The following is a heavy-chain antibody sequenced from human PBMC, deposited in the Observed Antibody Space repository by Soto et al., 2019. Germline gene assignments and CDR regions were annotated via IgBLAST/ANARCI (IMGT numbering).Heavy chain of an antibody. CDR1: GFTFSSYA. J-gene: IGHJ5*02. CDR2: ISGSGGST. Sequence: GGSLRLSCAASGFTFSSYAMSWVRQAPGKGLEWVSAISGSGGSTYYADSVKGRFTISRDNSKNTRYLQMNRLRAEDTAVYYCAKTSDYSTNWFDPWGQGTLVTVSS. CDR3: AKTSDYSTNWFDP. D-gene: IGHD4-17*01. V-gene: IGHV3-23*01.